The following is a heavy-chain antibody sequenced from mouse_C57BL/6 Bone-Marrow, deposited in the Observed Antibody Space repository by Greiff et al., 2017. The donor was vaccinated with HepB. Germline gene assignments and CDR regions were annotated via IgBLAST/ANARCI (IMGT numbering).Heavy chain of an antibody. CDR1: GFTFSSYA. V-gene: IGHV5-4*03. D-gene: IGHD1-1*01. Sequence: EVMLVESGGGLVKPGGSLKLSCAASGFTFSSYAMSWVRQTPEKRLEWVATISDGGSYTYYPDNVKGRFTISRDNAKNNLYLQMSHLKSEDTAMYYCARGSAYYGSHYFDYWGQGTTLTVSS. CDR3: ARGSAYYGSHYFDY. J-gene: IGHJ2*01. CDR2: ISDGGSYT.